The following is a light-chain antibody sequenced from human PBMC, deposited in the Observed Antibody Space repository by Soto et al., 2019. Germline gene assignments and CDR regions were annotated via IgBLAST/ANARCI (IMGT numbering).Light chain of an antibody. CDR3: QSTDSSGTYFVV. V-gene: IGLV3-25*03. CDR1: ALSKQY. CDR2: KDT. J-gene: IGLJ2*01. Sequence: SYELTQPPSVSVSPGQTARITCSGDALSKQYAYWYQQKPGQAPVLLIYKDTERPSGIPERFSGSSSGTTVTLTISGVQAEDEADYYCQSTDSSGTYFVVFGGGTKLTVL.